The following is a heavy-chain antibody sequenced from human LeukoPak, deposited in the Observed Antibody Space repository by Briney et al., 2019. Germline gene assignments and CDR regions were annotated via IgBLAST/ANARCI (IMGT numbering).Heavy chain of an antibody. CDR1: GFTFSRYA. Sequence: GGSLRLSGAASGFTFSRYAMSRFRQAPGKGLDWVSAISDSGRRTYYADSVKGRFTISRDNSMNTLYLQMNSLRAEGTAVYYCAKRLDGSGNTNFDYWGQGTQVTVSS. V-gene: IGHV3-23*01. CDR2: ISDSGRRT. CDR3: AKRLDGSGNTNFDY. D-gene: IGHD3-22*01. J-gene: IGHJ4*02.